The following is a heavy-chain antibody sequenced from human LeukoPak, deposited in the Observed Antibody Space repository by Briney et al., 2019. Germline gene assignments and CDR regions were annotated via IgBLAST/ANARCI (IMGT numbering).Heavy chain of an antibody. CDR3: ARQGRYYYMDV. J-gene: IGHJ6*03. CDR1: GGSINSSSYY. CDR2: IYYSGST. Sequence: SSETLSLTCTVSGGSINSSSYYWGWIRQPPGKGLEWIGSIYYSGSTYYNPSLKSRVTISVDTSKNQFSLKLSSVTAADTAVYYCARQGRYYYMDVWGKGTTVTVSS. V-gene: IGHV4-39*01.